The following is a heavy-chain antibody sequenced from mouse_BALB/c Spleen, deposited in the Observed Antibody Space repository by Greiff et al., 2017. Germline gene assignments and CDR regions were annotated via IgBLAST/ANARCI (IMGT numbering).Heavy chain of an antibody. Sequence: VQLKQSGAELVKPGASVKLSCTASGFNIKDTYMHWVKQRPEQGLEWIGRIDPANGNTKYDPKFQGKATITADTSSNTAYLQLSSLTSEDTAVYYCARSKAARAGFDYWGQGTTLTVSS. J-gene: IGHJ2*01. CDR3: ARSKAARAGFDY. V-gene: IGHV14-3*02. D-gene: IGHD3-1*01. CDR2: IDPANGNT. CDR1: GFNIKDTY.